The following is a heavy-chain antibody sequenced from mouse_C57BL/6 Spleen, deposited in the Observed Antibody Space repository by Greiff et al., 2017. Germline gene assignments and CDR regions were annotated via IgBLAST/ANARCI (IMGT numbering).Heavy chain of an antibody. D-gene: IGHD1-1*01. V-gene: IGHV1-9*01. CDR1: GYTFTGYW. CDR3: ASLYYYGSRYMSYFGY. CDR2: ILPGSGST. Sequence: QVQLQQSGAELMKPGASVKLSCKATGYTFTGYWIEWVKQRPGHGLEWIGEILPGSGSTNYNEKFKGKATLHADPSSNTAYMQLTSLTTEDSAIYYCASLYYYGSRYMSYFGYWGQGTTLTVSS. J-gene: IGHJ2*01.